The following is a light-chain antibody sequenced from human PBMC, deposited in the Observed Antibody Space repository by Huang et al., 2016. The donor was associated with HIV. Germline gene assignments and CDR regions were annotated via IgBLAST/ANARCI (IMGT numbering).Light chain of an antibody. CDR2: GTSSGEF. V-gene: IGKV3-15*01. CDR1: QSGTRN. Sequence: EIVMTQSPATLSVSPGGRATLSCRASQSGTRNLAWYQQRLGQAPRLLLYGTSSGEFTRATVIPDRFSGSGSGTQFTLTISSLQSEDFAVYFCQQYNNWPLTFGPGTKVDIK. CDR3: QQYNNWPLT. J-gene: IGKJ3*01.